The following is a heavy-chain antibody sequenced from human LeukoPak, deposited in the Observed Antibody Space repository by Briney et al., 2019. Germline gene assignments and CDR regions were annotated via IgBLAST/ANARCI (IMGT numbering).Heavy chain of an antibody. Sequence: RGSLRLSRAPSGLTSSSYATHSVRQTPGKGLERVAVISYDGGDKYSADSVKGRLTISRDNCKNTLYLQMNSLRAEDTAVYYCARGLRYFDCLGDAFDIWGQGTMVTVSS. CDR3: ARGLRYFDCLGDAFDI. CDR1: GLTSSSYA. V-gene: IGHV3-30*04. J-gene: IGHJ3*02. CDR2: ISYDGGDK. D-gene: IGHD3-9*01.